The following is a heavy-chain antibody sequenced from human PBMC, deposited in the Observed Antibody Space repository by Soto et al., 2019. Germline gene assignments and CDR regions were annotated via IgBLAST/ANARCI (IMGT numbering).Heavy chain of an antibody. CDR3: ARDYGSVIWFDP. V-gene: IGHV3-33*01. J-gene: IGHJ5*02. CDR2: IWYDGSNK. Sequence: QVQLVESGGGVVQPGRSLRLSCAASGFTFSSYGMHWVRQAPGKGLEWVAVIWYDGSNKYYADSVKGRFTISRDNSKNTLYLQMNSLRAEDTAVYYCARDYGSVIWFDPWGQGTLVTVSS. CDR1: GFTFSSYG. D-gene: IGHD4-17*01.